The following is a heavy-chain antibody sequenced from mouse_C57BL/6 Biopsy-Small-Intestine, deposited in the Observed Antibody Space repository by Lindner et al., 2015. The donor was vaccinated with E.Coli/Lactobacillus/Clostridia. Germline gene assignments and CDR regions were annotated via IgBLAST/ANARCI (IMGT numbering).Heavy chain of an antibody. CDR1: GYTFDDNY. V-gene: IGHV1-19*01. CDR3: ARGLPIAYSLAEDS. J-gene: IGHJ4*01. D-gene: IGHD6-5*01. Sequence: SVKVSCKASGYTFDDNYMYWVRQAPGQGLEWMGWINPNNGGTVLAQQFQGRVTITRDSSINTVYLDLKNLRSDDSAIYYCARGLPIAYSLAEDSWGQGTLVTVSS. CDR2: INPNNGGT.